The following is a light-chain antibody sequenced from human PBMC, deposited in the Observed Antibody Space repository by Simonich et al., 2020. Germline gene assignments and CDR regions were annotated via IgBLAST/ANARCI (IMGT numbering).Light chain of an antibody. V-gene: IGKV1-5*03. J-gene: IGKJ2*01. CDR2: KAS. CDR1: PRFSSW. CDR3: QQYNSYHT. Sequence: DIQMTPSPSTLSASVGDRVTITCRASPRFSSWLAWNQQKPGKAPKLLINKASSLESGVPSRFSGSGSGTEFTLTISSLQPDDFATYYCQQYNSYHTFGQGTKLEIK.